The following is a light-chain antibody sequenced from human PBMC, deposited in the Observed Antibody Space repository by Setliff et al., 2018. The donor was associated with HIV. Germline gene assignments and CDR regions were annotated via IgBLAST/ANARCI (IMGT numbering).Light chain of an antibody. CDR3: SSYAISNTLP. CDR2: EVR. V-gene: IGLV2-14*01. J-gene: IGLJ1*01. CDR1: GSDVGGYNY. Sequence: ALTQPASVSGSPGQSITISCTGTGSDVGGYNYVSWYQQHPGKAPKLIIHEVRNRPSGISNRFSGSKSGNTASLTISGLQAEDEADYYCSSYAISNTLPFGTGTKVTVL.